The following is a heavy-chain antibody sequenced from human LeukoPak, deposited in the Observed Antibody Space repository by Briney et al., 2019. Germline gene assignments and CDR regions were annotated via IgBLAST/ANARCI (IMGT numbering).Heavy chain of an antibody. CDR1: GGSISSSSYY. Sequence: SETLSLTCTVSGGSISSSSYYWGWIRQPPGKGLEWIGYMYYSGSAYYSPSLKTRVTISVDTSKNQFSLKLTSVTAADTAVYYCARSTFSSNWNLWGQGTLVTVSS. D-gene: IGHD6-13*01. V-gene: IGHV4-61*05. CDR2: MYYSGSA. CDR3: ARSTFSSNWNL. J-gene: IGHJ1*01.